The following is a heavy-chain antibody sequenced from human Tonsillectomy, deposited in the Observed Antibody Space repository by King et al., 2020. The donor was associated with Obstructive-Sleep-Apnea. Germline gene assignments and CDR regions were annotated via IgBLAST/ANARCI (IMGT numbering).Heavy chain of an antibody. V-gene: IGHV4-34*01. J-gene: IGHJ4*02. Sequence: VQLQQWGAGLLKPSETLSLTCAVYGGSFSGYYWSWIRQPPGKGLEWIGEINHSGSTNYNPSLKSRVTISVDTSKNQFSLKLSSVTAADTAVYYCARGGGWFGELPLDYWGQGTLVTVSS. D-gene: IGHD3-10*01. CDR2: INHSGST. CDR1: GGSFSGYY. CDR3: ARGGGWFGELPLDY.